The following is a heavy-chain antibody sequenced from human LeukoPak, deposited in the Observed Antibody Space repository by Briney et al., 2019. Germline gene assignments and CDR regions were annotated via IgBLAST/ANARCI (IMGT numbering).Heavy chain of an antibody. J-gene: IGHJ4*02. Sequence: GASVKVSCKASGYTFTGYYMHWVRQAPGQGLEWMGWINPNSGGTNYEQKFQDRVTMTRDTSISTAYMELSSLRSDDTAVYYCARESYYDSSGYYSPYYFDYWGQGTLVTVSS. V-gene: IGHV1-2*02. D-gene: IGHD3-22*01. CDR1: GYTFTGYY. CDR3: ARESYYDSSGYYSPYYFDY. CDR2: INPNSGGT.